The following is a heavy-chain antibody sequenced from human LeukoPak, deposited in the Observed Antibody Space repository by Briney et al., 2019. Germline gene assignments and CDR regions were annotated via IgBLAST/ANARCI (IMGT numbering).Heavy chain of an antibody. CDR3: ARVKGSNWFDP. J-gene: IGHJ5*02. CDR1: GVSISIYY. D-gene: IGHD6-6*01. V-gene: IGHV4-59*01. Sequence: SETLSLTCTVSGVSISIYYWSCIRHPPGKGLERSGYIYNSEGTYYNPSLKSRVTISLDTSKNQFSLRLNSVTAADTAVYYCARVKGSNWFDPWGQGTLATVSS. CDR2: IYNSEGT.